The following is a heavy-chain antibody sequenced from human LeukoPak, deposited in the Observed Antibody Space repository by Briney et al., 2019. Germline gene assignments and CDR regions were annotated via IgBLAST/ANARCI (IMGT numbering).Heavy chain of an antibody. CDR3: ARVLRYFDWQDAFDI. CDR1: GGSISSYY. Sequence: PSETLSLTCTVSGGSISSYYCSWIRQPPGKGLEWIGYIYYSGSTNYNPSLKSRVTISVDTSKNQFSLKLSSVTAADTAVYYCARVLRYFDWQDAFDIWRQRTMVTVSS. J-gene: IGHJ3*02. D-gene: IGHD3-9*01. V-gene: IGHV4-59*08. CDR2: IYYSGST.